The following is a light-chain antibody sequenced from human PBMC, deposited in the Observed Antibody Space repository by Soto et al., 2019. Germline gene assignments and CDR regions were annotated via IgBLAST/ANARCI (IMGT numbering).Light chain of an antibody. J-gene: IGLJ2*01. CDR3: NSRTSRNTVL. V-gene: IGLV2-14*01. CDR2: DVT. CDR1: GSDISGFNS. Sequence: QSALTQPASVSASPGQSITISCTGTGSDISGFNSVSWYQQHPGEVPKLIIYDVTHRPSGVSSRFSGSKSGDTASLTISGLQAEDEADYYCNSRTSRNTVLFGGGTKVTVL.